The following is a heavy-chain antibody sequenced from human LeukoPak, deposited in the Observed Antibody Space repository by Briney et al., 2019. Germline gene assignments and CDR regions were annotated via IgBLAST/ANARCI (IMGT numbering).Heavy chain of an antibody. J-gene: IGHJ4*02. D-gene: IGHD3-10*01. CDR3: TTVTMVREIN. CDR1: GFTFSYAY. CDR2: IKSKGDGGTT. V-gene: IGHV3-15*01. Sequence: KPGGALRLSCAAPGFTFSYAYMKWVRQAPGKGPEWVGRIKSKGDGGTTDYAAPVKGRFTISRDDSKNMLYLQMNSLTTEDTAVYYCTTVTMVREINWGQGTLVTVSS.